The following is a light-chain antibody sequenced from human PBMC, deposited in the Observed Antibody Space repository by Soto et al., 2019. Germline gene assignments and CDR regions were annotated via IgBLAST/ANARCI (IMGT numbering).Light chain of an antibody. CDR3: QAYDGSLRDVV. Sequence: QSVLTQPPSVSGAPGQRVTISCTGSSSNIGAGFDVHWYQQLPGTAPKLLIYDNSNRPSGVPDRFSASKSGTSASLAITGLQAEDEADYFCQAYDGSLRDVVFGVGTQLTVL. CDR2: DNS. V-gene: IGLV1-40*01. CDR1: SSNIGAGFD. J-gene: IGLJ2*01.